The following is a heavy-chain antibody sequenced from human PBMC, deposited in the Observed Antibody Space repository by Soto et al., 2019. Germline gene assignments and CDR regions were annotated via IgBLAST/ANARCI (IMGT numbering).Heavy chain of an antibody. V-gene: IGHV5-51*01. CDR2: IYPGDSDT. CDR1: GYSFTSYW. J-gene: IGHJ4*02. Sequence: ESLKISCKGSGYSFTSYWIGWVRQMPGKGLEWMGIIYPGDSDTRYSPSFQGQVTISADKSISTAYLQWSSLKASDTAMYYCARTRHYYDSSGYYGGFDYWGQGTLVTVSS. D-gene: IGHD3-22*01. CDR3: ARTRHYYDSSGYYGGFDY.